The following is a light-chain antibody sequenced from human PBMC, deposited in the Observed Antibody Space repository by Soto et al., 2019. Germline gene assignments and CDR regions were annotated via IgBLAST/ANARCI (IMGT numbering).Light chain of an antibody. J-gene: IGLJ1*01. CDR2: EVS. V-gene: IGLV2-14*01. CDR1: SSDVGSYNY. CDR3: SSYTTSSTLEV. Sequence: QSALTQPASVSGSPGQSITISCTGTSSDVGSYNYVSWYQQYPGKAPKLMIYEVSNRPSGVSNRFSGSKSGNTASLTISGLQAEDDADYYCSSYTTSSTLEVFGTGTKLTVL.